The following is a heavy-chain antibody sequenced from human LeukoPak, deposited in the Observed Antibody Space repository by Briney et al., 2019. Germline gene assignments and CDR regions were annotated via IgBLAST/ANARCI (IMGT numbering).Heavy chain of an antibody. CDR2: LSGSGTNT. J-gene: IGHJ4*02. CDR1: GFTVSSTY. D-gene: IGHD5-24*01. V-gene: IGHV3-23*01. Sequence: GGSLRLSCAASGFTVSSTYMSWVRQTPGKGLEWVSALSGSGTNTFYADSVKGRFTTSRDNSKSTLYLQMNSLRAEDTAIYYCAKVGPRDGYREYYFDYWGQGTLVTVSS. CDR3: AKVGPRDGYREYYFDY.